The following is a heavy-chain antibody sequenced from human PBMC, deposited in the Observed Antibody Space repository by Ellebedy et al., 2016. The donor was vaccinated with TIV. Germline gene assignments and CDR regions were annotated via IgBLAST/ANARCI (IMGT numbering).Heavy chain of an antibody. CDR2: FYNGVNIDYNT. V-gene: IGHV4-59*01. CDR3: ARGRGATKN. CDR1: GASITTYY. J-gene: IGHJ4*02. D-gene: IGHD5-12*01. Sequence: MPSETLSLTCTVSGASITTYYWNWIRQTPEKGLERIGYFYNGVNIDYNTDYNPSLQRRVTISIDTSKNQFSLTLNSLTAADTAVYYCARGRGATKNWGPGTLVTVSS.